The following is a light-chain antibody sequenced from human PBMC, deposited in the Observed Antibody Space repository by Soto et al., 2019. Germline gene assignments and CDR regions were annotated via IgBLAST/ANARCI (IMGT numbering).Light chain of an antibody. J-gene: IGKJ2*01. Sequence: DIQMIQSPSSLSASVGDRVTIACQASQDIVKYLNWYQQKPGKAPELLIYDASNLEPGVPSRFSGSGSGTHFTFTISSLHPEDIATYYCQHYVTLPPTFGQGTKLEIK. CDR2: DAS. CDR1: QDIVKY. CDR3: QHYVTLPPT. V-gene: IGKV1-33*01.